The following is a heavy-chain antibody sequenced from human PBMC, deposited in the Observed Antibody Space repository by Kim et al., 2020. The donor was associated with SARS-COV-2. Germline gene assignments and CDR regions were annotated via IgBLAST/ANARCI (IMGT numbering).Heavy chain of an antibody. CDR3: ARDSTLCAFDY. Sequence: SETLSLTCAVYGGSFSGYYWSWIRQRPGKGLEWIGEINHSGSTNYNPSLKSRGTISVDTSKNQFSLKLSSVTAADTAVYYCARDSTLCAFDYWGQGTLVTVSS. J-gene: IGHJ4*02. CDR2: INHSGST. V-gene: IGHV4-34*01. D-gene: IGHD6-13*01. CDR1: GGSFSGYY.